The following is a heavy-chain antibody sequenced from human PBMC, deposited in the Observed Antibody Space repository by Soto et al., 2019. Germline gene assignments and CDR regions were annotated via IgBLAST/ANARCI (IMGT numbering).Heavy chain of an antibody. CDR1: GFTFSSYG. CDR2: IWYDRSNK. J-gene: IGHJ3*02. Sequence: PGGSLRLSCAASGFTFSSYGMHWVRQAPGKGLEWVAVIWYDRSNKYYADSVKGRFTISRDNSKNTLYLQMNSLRAEDTAVYYCARQIIAAAGPNDAFDIWGQGTMVTVSS. D-gene: IGHD6-13*01. CDR3: ARQIIAAAGPNDAFDI. V-gene: IGHV3-33*01.